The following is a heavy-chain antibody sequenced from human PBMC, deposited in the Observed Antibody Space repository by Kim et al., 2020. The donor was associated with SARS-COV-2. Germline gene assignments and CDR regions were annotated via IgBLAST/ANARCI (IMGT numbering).Heavy chain of an antibody. V-gene: IGHV4-31*03. J-gene: IGHJ4*02. CDR3: ARVGPKWEQQLVGQHFDY. CDR2: IYYSGST. Sequence: SETLSLTCTVSGGSISSGGYYWSWIRQHPGKGLEWIGYIYYSGSTYYNPSLKSRVTISVDTSKNQFSLKLSSVTAADTAVYYCARVGPKWEQQLVGQHFDYWGQGTLVTVSS. D-gene: IGHD6-13*01. CDR1: GGSISSGGYY.